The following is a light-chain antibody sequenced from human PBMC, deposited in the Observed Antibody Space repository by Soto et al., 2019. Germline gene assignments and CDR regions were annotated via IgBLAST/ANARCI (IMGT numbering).Light chain of an antibody. CDR1: QSVVSSY. V-gene: IGKV3-20*01. CDR2: DAS. CDR3: QQYGGEPV. Sequence: EIVLTQSPGTLSLSPGERVTLSCRASQSVVSSYLAWYQQKPGQAPRLLIYDASSRATGIPDRFSGGGSGTDFTLIISRPEPEDFAVYYCQQYGGEPVFGQGTKVEIK. J-gene: IGKJ1*01.